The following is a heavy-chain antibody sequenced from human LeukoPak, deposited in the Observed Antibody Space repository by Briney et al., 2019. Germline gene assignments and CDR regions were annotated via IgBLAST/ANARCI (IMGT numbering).Heavy chain of an antibody. J-gene: IGHJ4*02. CDR3: AGGSAREFDY. CDR1: GFTFSSYG. CDR2: ISYDGSNK. Sequence: GSLRLSYAASGFTFSSYGMHWVRQAPGKGLEWVAVISYDGSNKYYADSVKGRFTISRDNAKNSLYLQMNSLRAEDTGVYFCAGGSAREFDYWGQGTLVTVAS. D-gene: IGHD1-26*01. V-gene: IGHV3-30*03.